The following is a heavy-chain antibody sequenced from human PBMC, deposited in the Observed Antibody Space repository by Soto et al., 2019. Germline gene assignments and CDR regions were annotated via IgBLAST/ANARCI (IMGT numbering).Heavy chain of an antibody. Sequence: SETLSLTCSVSGGSLSSSDYYWGWIRQPPGKGLEWIGSFHHSGSTYYNPSLKSRATISVDTSKNQFSLNLSSVSAADAAVFYCARGHGGITVFGAPGHFDYWGQGTLVTVSS. J-gene: IGHJ4*02. D-gene: IGHD3-3*01. CDR3: ARGHGGITVFGAPGHFDY. CDR2: FHHSGST. CDR1: GGSLSSSDYY. V-gene: IGHV4-39*01.